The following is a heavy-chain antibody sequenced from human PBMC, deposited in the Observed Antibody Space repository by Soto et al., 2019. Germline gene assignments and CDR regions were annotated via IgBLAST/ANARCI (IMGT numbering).Heavy chain of an antibody. CDR3: ARDRIVVVPAALYYYYGMDV. J-gene: IGHJ6*02. D-gene: IGHD2-2*01. Sequence: GGSLRLSCAASGFTFSSYTIHWVRQAPGKGLEWVAVISYDGNNKYYADSVKGRFTISRDNSKNTLYLQMNSLRAEDSAVYHCARDRIVVVPAALYYYYGMDVWGQGTTVTVSS. V-gene: IGHV3-30-3*01. CDR1: GFTFSSYT. CDR2: ISYDGNNK.